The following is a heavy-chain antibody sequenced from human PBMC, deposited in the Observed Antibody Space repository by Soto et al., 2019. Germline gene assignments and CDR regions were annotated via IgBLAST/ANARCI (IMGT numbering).Heavy chain of an antibody. CDR2: IIPIFGTA. CDR3: AQDGWGRLQLRSES. D-gene: IGHD5-12*01. Sequence: QVQLVQSGAEVKKPGSSVKVSCKASGGTFSSYAISWVRQAPGQGLEWMGGIIPIFGTANYAQKFQGRVTTTADESTTTAYMELSSLRSEDTAVYYCAQDGWGRLQLRSESWGQGTLVTVSS. V-gene: IGHV1-69*12. CDR1: GGTFSSYA. J-gene: IGHJ5*01.